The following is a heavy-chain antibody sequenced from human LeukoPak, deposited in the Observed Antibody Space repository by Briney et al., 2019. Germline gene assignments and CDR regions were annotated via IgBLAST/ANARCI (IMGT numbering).Heavy chain of an antibody. D-gene: IGHD2-2*01. J-gene: IGHJ4*02. CDR1: GFTFSTYA. Sequence: GGSLRLSCAASGFTFSTYAMSWVRQAPGKGLEWVSAISGSGSYTSYADSVEGRFTISRHNSKNTLYLQMNSLRAEDTAVYYCAKAPGAVVPAARDYWGQGTLVTVSS. CDR2: ISGSGSYT. V-gene: IGHV3-23*01. CDR3: AKAPGAVVPAARDY.